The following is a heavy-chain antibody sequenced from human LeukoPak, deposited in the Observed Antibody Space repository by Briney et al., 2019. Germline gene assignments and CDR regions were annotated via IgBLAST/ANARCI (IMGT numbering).Heavy chain of an antibody. D-gene: IGHD4-17*01. CDR2: INWNGGST. CDR3: ARVPYGDLNWFDP. CDR1: GFTFSSYS. J-gene: IGHJ5*02. Sequence: GGSLRLSCAASGFTFSSYSMSWVRQAPGKGLEWVSGINWNGGSTGYADSVKGRFTISRDNAKNSLYLQMNSLRAEDTALYYCARVPYGDLNWFDPWGQGTLVTVSS. V-gene: IGHV3-20*04.